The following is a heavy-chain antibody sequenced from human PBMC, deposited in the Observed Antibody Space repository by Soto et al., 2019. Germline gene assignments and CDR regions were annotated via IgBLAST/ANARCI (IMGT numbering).Heavy chain of an antibody. CDR1: GFNFGNFA. CDR2: INWNSDTV. D-gene: IGHD6-25*01. CDR3: AKDKGGTPYYFDS. Sequence: EVQLVESGGGLAQPGRSLRLSCAVSGFNFGNFAMHWVRQVPGKGLEWVSGINWNSDTVAYAASVKGRFTISRDNAKSSLYLQMDSLRIDDTAFYYCAKDKGGTPYYFDSWGQGILVTVSS. J-gene: IGHJ4*02. V-gene: IGHV3-9*01.